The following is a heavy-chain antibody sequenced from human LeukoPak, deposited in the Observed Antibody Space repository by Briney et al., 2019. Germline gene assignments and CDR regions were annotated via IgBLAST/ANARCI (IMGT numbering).Heavy chain of an antibody. J-gene: IGHJ4*02. CDR3: AKSGHCSGGSCYLVFDY. V-gene: IGHV3-9*01. CDR2: ISWNSGSI. CDR1: GFTFDDYA. Sequence: GGSLRLSCAASGFTFDDYAMHWVRQAPGQGLEWVSGISWNSGSIGYADSVKGRFTISRDNAKNSLYLQMNSLRAEDTALYYCAKSGHCSGGSCYLVFDYWGQGTLVTVSS. D-gene: IGHD2-15*01.